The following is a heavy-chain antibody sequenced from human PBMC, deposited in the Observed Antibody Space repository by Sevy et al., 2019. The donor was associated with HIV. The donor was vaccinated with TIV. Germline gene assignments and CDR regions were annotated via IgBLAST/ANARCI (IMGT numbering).Heavy chain of an antibody. D-gene: IGHD6-19*01. V-gene: IGHV3-30-3*01. CDR2: ISYDGSNK. J-gene: IGHJ6*02. CDR3: ARASAVAGNYGMDV. Sequence: GGSLRLSCAASGFTFSSDAMHWVRQAPGKGLEWVAVISYDGSNKYYADSVKGRFTISRDNSKNTLYLQMNSLRAEDTAVYYCARASAVAGNYGMDVWGQGTTVTVSS. CDR1: GFTFSSDA.